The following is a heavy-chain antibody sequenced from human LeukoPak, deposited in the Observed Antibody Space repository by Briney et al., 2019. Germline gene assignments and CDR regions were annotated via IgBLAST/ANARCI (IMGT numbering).Heavy chain of an antibody. CDR2: ISYDGSNK. CDR1: GFTFSSYA. D-gene: IGHD1-7*01. CDR3: ARDRGDWNYGILDY. J-gene: IGHJ4*02. Sequence: GGSLRLSCAASGFTFSSYAMHWVRQAPGKGLEWVAVISYDGSNKYYADSVKGRFTISGDNSKNTLYLQMNSLRAEDTAVYYCARDRGDWNYGILDYWGQGTLVTVSS. V-gene: IGHV3-30-3*01.